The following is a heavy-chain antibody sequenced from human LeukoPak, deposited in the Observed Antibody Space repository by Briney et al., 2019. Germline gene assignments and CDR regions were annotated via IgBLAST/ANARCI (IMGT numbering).Heavy chain of an antibody. CDR1: GGSFSGYY. V-gene: IGHV4-34*01. CDR2: INHSGST. D-gene: IGHD6-13*01. Sequence: RSETLSLTCAVYGGSFSGYYWSWIRQPPGKGLEWIGEINHSGSTNYNSSLKSRVAISVDTSKNQFSLKVTSVTAADTAVYYCATRPDIAATGPGWFDPWGQGTLVTVSS. CDR3: ATRPDIAATGPGWFDP. J-gene: IGHJ5*02.